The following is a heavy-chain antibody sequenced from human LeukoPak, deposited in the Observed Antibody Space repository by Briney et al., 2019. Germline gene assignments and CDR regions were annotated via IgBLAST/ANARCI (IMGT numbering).Heavy chain of an antibody. Sequence: GASVKVSCKASGYTLTSYGISWVRQAPGQGLEWMGWISAYNGNTNYAQKLQGRVTMTTDTSTSTAYMELRSLRSDDTAMYYCARDLLDWGPGAFDIWGQGTMVTVSS. D-gene: IGHD3-9*01. CDR2: ISAYNGNT. J-gene: IGHJ3*02. V-gene: IGHV1-18*01. CDR3: ARDLLDWGPGAFDI. CDR1: GYTLTSYG.